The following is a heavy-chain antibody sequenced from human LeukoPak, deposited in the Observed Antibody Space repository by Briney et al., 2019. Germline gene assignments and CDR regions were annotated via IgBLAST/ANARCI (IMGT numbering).Heavy chain of an antibody. J-gene: IGHJ6*02. Sequence: SETLSLTCTVSGGSISSYYWSWIRQPPGKGLEWIGYIYYSGSTNYNPSLKSRVTIPVDTSKNQFSLKLSSVTAADTAVYYCARGGDYGYNIPYYYYGTDVWGQGTTVTVSS. D-gene: IGHD5-24*01. CDR3: ARGGDYGYNIPYYYYGTDV. CDR1: GGSISSYY. V-gene: IGHV4-59*01. CDR2: IYYSGST.